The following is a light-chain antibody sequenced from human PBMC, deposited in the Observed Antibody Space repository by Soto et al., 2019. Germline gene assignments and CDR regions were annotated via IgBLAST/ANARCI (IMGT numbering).Light chain of an antibody. V-gene: IGKV1-12*01. CDR3: QPATSFPHT. J-gene: IGKJ4*01. CDR1: QGISSW. Sequence: DIQMTQSPSSVSASVGDRVTITCRTSQGISSWLAWYQQKPGQAPKLLIYAASSLQSGVPSRFSGSGSGTDFNITISSLQPDDFATYYCQPATSFPHTFGGGTTVAIK. CDR2: AAS.